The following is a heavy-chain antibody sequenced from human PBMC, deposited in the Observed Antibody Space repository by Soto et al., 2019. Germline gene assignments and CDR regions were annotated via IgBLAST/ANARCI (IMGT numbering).Heavy chain of an antibody. CDR1: GYTFTSYA. Sequence: QVQLVQSVAEVKKPGASVKVSCKASGYTFTSYAMHWVRQAPGQRVEWMGWINAGNGNTKYSQKFKGRVTITRDTSASTAHMELRSLRSQDTAVYYWARDLQADYWSQVTLVTVSS. CDR2: INAGNGNT. CDR3: ARDLQADY. V-gene: IGHV1-3*01. J-gene: IGHJ4*02.